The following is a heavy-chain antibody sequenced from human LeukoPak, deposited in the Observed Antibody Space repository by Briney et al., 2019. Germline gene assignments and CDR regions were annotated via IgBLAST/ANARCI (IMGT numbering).Heavy chain of an antibody. CDR3: ATARNFRFEY. CDR2: MNGEGTTI. J-gene: IGHJ4*02. CDR1: GFTFSNSP. Sequence: PGGSLRLSCAASGFTFSNSPMHWVRQAPGKGLMWVSRMNGEGTTIDYADSVKGRFTVSRDYAKNTLFLQMNNLRTEDTALYFCATARNFRFEYWGQGSLVIVSA. D-gene: IGHD1-7*01. V-gene: IGHV3-74*01.